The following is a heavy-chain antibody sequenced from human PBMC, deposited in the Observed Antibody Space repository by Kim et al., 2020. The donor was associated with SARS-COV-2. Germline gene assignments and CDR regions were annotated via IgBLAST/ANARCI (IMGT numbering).Heavy chain of an antibody. J-gene: IGHJ4*01. CDR2: IYSGGST. Sequence: GGSLRLSCAASGFTVSSNYMSWVCQAPGKGLEWVSVIYSGGSTYYADSVKGRFTISRDNSKNTLYLQMNSLRAEDTAVYYCARDHRSDYGDYVPTFDYWG. D-gene: IGHD4-17*01. V-gene: IGHV3-53*01. CDR3: ARDHRSDYGDYVPTFDY. CDR1: GFTVSSNY.